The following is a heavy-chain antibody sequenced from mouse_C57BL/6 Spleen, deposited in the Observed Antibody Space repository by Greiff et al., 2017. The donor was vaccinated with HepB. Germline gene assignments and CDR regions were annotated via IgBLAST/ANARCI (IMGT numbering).Heavy chain of an antibody. D-gene: IGHD2-3*01. V-gene: IGHV1-55*01. CDR3: ARSGYYVAWFAY. CDR1: GYTFTSYW. J-gene: IGHJ3*01. CDR2: IYPGSGST. Sequence: VQLQQSGAELVKPGASVKMSCKASGYTFTSYWITWVKQRPGQGLEWIGDIYPGSGSTNYNEKFKSKATLTVDTSSSTAYMQLSSLTSADSAVYYCARSGYYVAWFAYWGQGTLVTVSA.